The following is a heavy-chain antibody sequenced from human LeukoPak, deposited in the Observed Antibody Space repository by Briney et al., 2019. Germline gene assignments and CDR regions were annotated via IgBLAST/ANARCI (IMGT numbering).Heavy chain of an antibody. V-gene: IGHV3-23*01. CDR3: AKDQTIFGVVIFDY. J-gene: IGHJ4*02. D-gene: IGHD3-3*01. CDR1: GFTFSSYA. CDR2: ISGSGEST. Sequence: GGSLRLSCAASGFTFSSYAMTWVRQAPGKGLEWVSAISGSGESTYYADSVRGRFTISRDNSKNTLSLQMNSLRAEDTAVYYCAKDQTIFGVVIFDYWGQGTLVTVSS.